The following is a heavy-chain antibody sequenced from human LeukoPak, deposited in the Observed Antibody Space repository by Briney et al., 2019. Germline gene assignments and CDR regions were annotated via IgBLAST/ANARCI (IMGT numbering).Heavy chain of an antibody. V-gene: IGHV4-59*01. CDR3: ARSGSYYPDY. Sequence: SETLSLTCTVSGGSISSYYWSWIRQPPGKGLEWIGYIYSSGSTNYNPSLKSRVTISVDTSRNQFSLNLRSVTAVDTAVYYCARSGSYYPDYWGQGTLVTVSS. J-gene: IGHJ4*02. CDR2: IYSSGST. CDR1: GGSISSYY. D-gene: IGHD1-26*01.